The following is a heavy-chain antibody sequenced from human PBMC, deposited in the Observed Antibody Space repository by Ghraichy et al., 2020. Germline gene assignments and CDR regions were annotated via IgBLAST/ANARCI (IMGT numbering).Heavy chain of an antibody. CDR2: ITSTSSYI. Sequence: GESLNISCTASGFTFSSSTMNWVRQAPGKGLKWVSSITSTSSYIYYADSVQGRFTISRDNAKNSLYLQMNSLRAEDTAVYYCARDPGYCSGGNCYNDAFDIWGQGTMVTVSS. CDR3: ARDPGYCSGGNCYNDAFDI. J-gene: IGHJ3*02. V-gene: IGHV3-21*01. CDR1: GFTFSSST. D-gene: IGHD2-15*01.